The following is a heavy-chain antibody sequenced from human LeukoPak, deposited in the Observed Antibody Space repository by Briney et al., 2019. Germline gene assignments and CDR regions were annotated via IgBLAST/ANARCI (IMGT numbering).Heavy chain of an antibody. V-gene: IGHV3-74*01. D-gene: IGHD6-6*01. CDR2: ISPTGSTT. J-gene: IGHJ4*02. CDR3: ARGPNSNWSGLDF. CDR1: GFTFSSYS. Sequence: PGGSLRLSCAASGFTFSSYSMNWVRQAPGKGLVWVSRISPTGSTTSYADSVKGRFTVSRDNAKNTLYLQVNNLRAEDTAVYYCARGPNSNWSGLDFWGQGTLLTVFS.